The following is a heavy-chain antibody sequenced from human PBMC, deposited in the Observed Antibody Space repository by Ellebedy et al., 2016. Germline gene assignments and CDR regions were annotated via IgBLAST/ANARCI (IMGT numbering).Heavy chain of an antibody. J-gene: IGHJ3*02. CDR2: IYYSGST. V-gene: IGHV4-39*01. CDR1: GGSISSSSYY. CDR3: ARLRVQLEDAFDI. D-gene: IGHD6-13*01. Sequence: SETLSLTCTVSGGSISSSSYYWGWIRQPPGKGLEWIGSIYYSGSTYYNPSLKSRVTISVDTSKDQFSLKLSSVTAADTAVYYCARLRVQLEDAFDIWGQGTMVTVSS.